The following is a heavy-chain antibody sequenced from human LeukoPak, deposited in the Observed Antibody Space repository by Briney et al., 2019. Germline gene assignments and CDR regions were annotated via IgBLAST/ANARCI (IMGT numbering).Heavy chain of an antibody. CDR3: AREAVAGTKYYYYYYMDV. CDR1: GGSISSYY. V-gene: IGHV4-4*07. CDR2: IYTSGST. D-gene: IGHD6-19*01. J-gene: IGHJ6*03. Sequence: PSETLSLTCTASGGSISSYYWSWIRQPAGKGLEWIGRIYTSGSTNYNPSLKSRVTMSVDTSKNQFSLKLSSVTAADTAVYYCAREAVAGTKYYYYYYMDVWGKGTTVTISS.